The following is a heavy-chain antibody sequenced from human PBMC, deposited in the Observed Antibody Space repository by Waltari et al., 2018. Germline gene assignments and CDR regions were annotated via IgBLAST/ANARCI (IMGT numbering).Heavy chain of an antibody. Sequence: QLEESGGGVVQPGGSLRLSCVASGSPFDNYGMHWVRQAPGKGLEWLAVISSDGSGKYYADSVKGRFTMSRDNSKNTVYLQMNSLRPEDTAVYYCAKAGGIHNYPLDPWGQGTLVTVSS. CDR3: AKAGGIHNYPLDP. J-gene: IGHJ5*02. CDR2: ISSDGSGK. D-gene: IGHD1-26*01. CDR1: GSPFDNYG. V-gene: IGHV3-30*18.